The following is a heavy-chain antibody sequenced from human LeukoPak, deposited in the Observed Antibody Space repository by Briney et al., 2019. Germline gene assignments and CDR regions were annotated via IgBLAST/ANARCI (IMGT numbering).Heavy chain of an antibody. CDR2: IYTSGST. Sequence: SQTLSLTCTVSGGSISSGSYYWSWIRQPAGKGLEWIGRIYTSGSTNYNPSLKSRVTISVDTSKNQFSLKLSSVTAADTAVYYCARGSGVRTYYYYYYHMDVWGKGTTVTVSS. V-gene: IGHV4-61*02. D-gene: IGHD3-10*01. CDR1: GGSISSGSYY. J-gene: IGHJ6*03. CDR3: ARGSGVRTYYYYYYHMDV.